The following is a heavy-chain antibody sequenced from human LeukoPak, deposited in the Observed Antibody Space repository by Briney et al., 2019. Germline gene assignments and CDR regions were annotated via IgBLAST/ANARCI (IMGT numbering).Heavy chain of an antibody. CDR3: AKDISSSGCFDY. Sequence: PGRSLRLSCAASGFTFDDYAMHWVRQAPGKGLEWVSGISWNSGSIGYADSVEGRFTISRDNAKNSLYLQMNSLRAEDTALYYCAKDISSSGCFDYWGQRTLVTVSS. CDR2: ISWNSGSI. D-gene: IGHD3-22*01. V-gene: IGHV3-9*01. J-gene: IGHJ4*02. CDR1: GFTFDDYA.